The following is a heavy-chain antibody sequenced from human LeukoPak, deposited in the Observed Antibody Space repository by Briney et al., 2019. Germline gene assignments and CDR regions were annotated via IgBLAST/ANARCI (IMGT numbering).Heavy chain of an antibody. CDR1: GYTFTGYY. CDR3: AKNIWFGESSDAFHI. V-gene: IGHV1-2*02. D-gene: IGHD3-10*01. Sequence: SVKVSCKASGYTFTGYYMHWVRQAPGQGVEGMGLINPNSGCTNYAQKFQGRVTMTRDTSISTAHMELSRLRSDDTAVYYCAKNIWFGESSDAFHIWGRGTMVTVSS. J-gene: IGHJ3*02. CDR2: INPNSGCT.